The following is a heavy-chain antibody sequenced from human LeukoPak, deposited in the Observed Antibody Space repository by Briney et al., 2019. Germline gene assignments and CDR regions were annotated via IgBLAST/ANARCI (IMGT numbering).Heavy chain of an antibody. V-gene: IGHV3-21*04. Sequence: GGSLRLSCAASGFIFSSYSIHWVRQAPGKGLEWVSCISSSGSYIYYADSVKGRFTISRDNAKNSLFLQMNSLRAEDTAVYYCAKDSDGGSYFDYWGQGTLVTVSS. CDR2: ISSSGSYI. D-gene: IGHD1-26*01. CDR1: GFIFSSYS. CDR3: AKDSDGGSYFDY. J-gene: IGHJ4*02.